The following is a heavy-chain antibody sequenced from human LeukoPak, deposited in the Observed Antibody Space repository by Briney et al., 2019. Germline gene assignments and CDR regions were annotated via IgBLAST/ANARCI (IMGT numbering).Heavy chain of an antibody. CDR3: ARVGRSTLRYSDWLLGNALDY. Sequence: GGSLRLSCAASGFTFSSYSMNWVRQAPGKGLEWVSSISSSSSYIYYADSVKGRFTISRDNAKNSLYLQMNSLRAEDTAVYYCARVGRSTLRYSDWLLGNALDYWGQGTLVTVSS. CDR1: GFTFSSYS. CDR2: ISSSSSYI. D-gene: IGHD3-9*01. V-gene: IGHV3-21*01. J-gene: IGHJ4*02.